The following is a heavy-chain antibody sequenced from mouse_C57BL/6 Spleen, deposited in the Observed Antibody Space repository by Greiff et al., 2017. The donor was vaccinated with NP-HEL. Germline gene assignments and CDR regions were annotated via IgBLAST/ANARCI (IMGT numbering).Heavy chain of an antibody. CDR3: ARNGGYYDYSWFAY. Sequence: QVQLKESGPGLVQPSQSLSITCTVSGFSLTRYGVHWVRQSPGKGLEWLGVIWSGGSTDYNAAFISRLSISKDNSKSQVFFKMNSLQADDTAIYYCARNGGYYDYSWFAYWGQGTLVTVSA. D-gene: IGHD2-4*01. CDR1: GFSLTRYG. CDR2: IWSGGST. V-gene: IGHV2-2*01. J-gene: IGHJ3*01.